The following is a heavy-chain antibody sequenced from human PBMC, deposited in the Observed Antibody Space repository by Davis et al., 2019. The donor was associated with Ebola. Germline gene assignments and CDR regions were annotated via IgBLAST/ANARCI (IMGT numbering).Heavy chain of an antibody. CDR1: GFTFSRYT. Sequence: GGSLRLSCAASGFTFSRYTMNWVRQAPGKGLEWVSSISSSSTYIYYADSVKGRLTISRDNAKNSLYLRMNSLRAEDTAVYYCAREDYSSSVFGGKDFDYWGQGTLVTVSS. CDR3: AREDYSSSVFGGKDFDY. J-gene: IGHJ4*02. D-gene: IGHD6-13*01. V-gene: IGHV3-21*01. CDR2: ISSSSTYI.